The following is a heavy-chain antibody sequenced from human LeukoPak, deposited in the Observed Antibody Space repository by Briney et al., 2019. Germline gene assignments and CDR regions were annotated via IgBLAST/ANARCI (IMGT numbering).Heavy chain of an antibody. CDR1: GYSISSGYY. Sequence: SETLSLTCAVSGYSISSGYYWGWIRQPPGKGLEWIGSIYHSGSTYCNPSLKSRVTISVDTSKNQFSLKLSSVTAADTAVYYCARRPYRDCSSTSCSYYYYMDVWGKGTTVTVSS. CDR2: IYHSGST. CDR3: ARRPYRDCSSTSCSYYYYMDV. J-gene: IGHJ6*03. V-gene: IGHV4-38-2*01. D-gene: IGHD2-2*01.